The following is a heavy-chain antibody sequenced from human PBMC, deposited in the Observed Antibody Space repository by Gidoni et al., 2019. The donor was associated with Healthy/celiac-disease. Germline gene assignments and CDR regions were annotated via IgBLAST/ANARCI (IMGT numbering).Heavy chain of an antibody. Sequence: QVQLVQSGAEVKTPGSSVKVSCKASGGTFSSSAISWVRQAPGQGLEWMGGIIPIFGTANYAQKFQGRVTITADESTSTAYMELSSLRSEDTAVYYCARDRADYYDSSGYSNWFDPWGQGTLVTVSS. J-gene: IGHJ5*02. CDR3: ARDRADYYDSSGYSNWFDP. CDR1: GGTFSSSA. CDR2: IIPIFGTA. D-gene: IGHD3-22*01. V-gene: IGHV1-69*01.